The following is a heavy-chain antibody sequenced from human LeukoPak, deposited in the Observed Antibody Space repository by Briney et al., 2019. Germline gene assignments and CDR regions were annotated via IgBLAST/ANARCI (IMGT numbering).Heavy chain of an antibody. CDR3: ARLTMVRGVIISSPLDY. CDR1: GYTFTSYG. CDR2: ISAYNGNT. Sequence: ASVKVSCKASGYTFTSYGISWVRQAPGQGLEWMGWISAYNGNTNYAQKLQGRVTMTTDTSTSTAYMELRSLRSDDTAVYYCARLTMVRGVIISSPLDYWGQGTLVTVSS. D-gene: IGHD3-10*01. V-gene: IGHV1-18*01. J-gene: IGHJ4*02.